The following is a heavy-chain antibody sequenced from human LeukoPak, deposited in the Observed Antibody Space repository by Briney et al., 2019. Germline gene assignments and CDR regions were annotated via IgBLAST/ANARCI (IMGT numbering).Heavy chain of an antibody. Sequence: GGSLRLSCAASGFTFSSYWMHWVRQAPGKGLLWVSRINTDGSSTTYADSVKGRFTISRDNAKNTLYLQMNSLRAEDTAVYYCARAGVYSTSAVDYWGQGTLVTVSS. CDR2: INTDGSST. CDR3: ARAGVYSTSAVDY. V-gene: IGHV3-74*01. D-gene: IGHD6-6*01. J-gene: IGHJ4*02. CDR1: GFTFSSYW.